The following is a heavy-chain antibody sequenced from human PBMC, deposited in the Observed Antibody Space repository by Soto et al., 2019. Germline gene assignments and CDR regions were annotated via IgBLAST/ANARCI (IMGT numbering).Heavy chain of an antibody. D-gene: IGHD3-16*01. V-gene: IGHV1-69*01. J-gene: IGHJ4*02. CDR3: ARDRYYDYVWGSSFFDY. CDR2: IIPIFGTA. Sequence: QVQLVQSGAEVKKPGSSVKVSCKASGGTFSSYAISWVRQAPGQGLGWMGGIIPIFGTANYAQKFQGRVTITADESTSTAYMELSSLRSEDTAVYYCARDRYYDYVWGSSFFDYWGQGTLVTVSS. CDR1: GGTFSSYA.